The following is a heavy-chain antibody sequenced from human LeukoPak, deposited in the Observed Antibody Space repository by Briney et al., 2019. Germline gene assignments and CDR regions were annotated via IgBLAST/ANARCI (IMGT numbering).Heavy chain of an antibody. CDR3: ARVLGGRYDSSGYYLPYYFDY. D-gene: IGHD3-22*01. V-gene: IGHV4-59*12. J-gene: IGHJ4*02. Sequence: SETLSLTCTVSGGSISSYYWSWIRQPPGKGLEWIGCIYYSGSTDYNPSLKSRVTISVDTSKNQFSLKLSSVTAADTAVYYCARVLGGRYDSSGYYLPYYFDYWGQGTLVTVSS. CDR1: GGSISSYY. CDR2: IYYSGST.